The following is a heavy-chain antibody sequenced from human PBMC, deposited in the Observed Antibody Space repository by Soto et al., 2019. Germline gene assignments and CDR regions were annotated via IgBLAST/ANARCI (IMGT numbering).Heavy chain of an antibody. CDR2: IYYSGST. J-gene: IGHJ5*02. CDR1: GGSISSGGYY. V-gene: IGHV4-31*03. D-gene: IGHD6-13*01. Sequence: SETLSLTCTVSGGSISSGGYYWSWIRQHPGKGLEWIGYIYYSGSTYYNPSLKSRVTISVDTSKNQFSLKLSSVTAADTAVYYCAGYSSWYYYNTLERPSWFDPWGQGTLVTVSS. CDR3: AGYSSWYYYNTLERPSWFDP.